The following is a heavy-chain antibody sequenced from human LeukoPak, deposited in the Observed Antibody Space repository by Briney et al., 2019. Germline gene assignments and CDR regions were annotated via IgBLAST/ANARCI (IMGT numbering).Heavy chain of an antibody. Sequence: SETLSLTCAVSGGSISISKWWSWVRRPPGKGLEWIGEIYHSGSTSYNPCLKNRVTISVDKSRNQFSLKLTSVTAADTAVYYCASRLYDSARNFDYWGQGTRV. CDR1: GGSISISKW. V-gene: IGHV4-4*02. J-gene: IGHJ4*02. D-gene: IGHD3-22*01. CDR3: ASRLYDSARNFDY. CDR2: IYHSGST.